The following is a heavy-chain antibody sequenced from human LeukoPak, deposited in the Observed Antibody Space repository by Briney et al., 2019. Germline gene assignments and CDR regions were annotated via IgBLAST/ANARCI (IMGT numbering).Heavy chain of an antibody. CDR2: IYYSGST. CDR3: ARGSYYYDSSGYYHWFDP. CDR1: GGSISSSSYY. V-gene: IGHV4-39*01. Sequence: SETLSLTCTVSGGSISSSSYYWGWIRQPPGKGLEWIGSIYYSGSTYYSPSLKSRVTISVDTSKNQFSPKLSSVTAADTAVYYCARGSYYYDSSGYYHWFDPWGQGTLVTVSS. D-gene: IGHD3-22*01. J-gene: IGHJ5*02.